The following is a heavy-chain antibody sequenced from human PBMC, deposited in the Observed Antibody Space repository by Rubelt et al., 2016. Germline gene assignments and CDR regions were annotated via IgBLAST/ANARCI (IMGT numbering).Heavy chain of an antibody. CDR1: GGSISSGGYY. CDR2: IYYSGST. Sequence: QVQLQQWGAGLLKPSETLSLTCAVYGGSISSGGYYWSWIRQHPGKGLEWIGYIYYSGSTNYNPSLKCRVTISVDTSKNQFSLKLSSVTAADTAVYYCARGAGYSGYDFSAVSGDDYWGQGTLVTVSS. D-gene: IGHD5-12*01. J-gene: IGHJ4*02. CDR3: ARGAGYSGYDFSAVSGDDY. V-gene: IGHV4-31*11.